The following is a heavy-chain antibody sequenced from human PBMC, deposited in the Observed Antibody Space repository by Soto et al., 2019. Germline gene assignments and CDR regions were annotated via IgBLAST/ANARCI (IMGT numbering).Heavy chain of an antibody. CDR1: GFTFSSYG. D-gene: IGHD6-13*01. V-gene: IGHV3-30*18. Sequence: QVQLVESGGGVVQPGRSLRLSCAASGFTFSSYGMHWVRQAPGKGLEWVAVISYAGSNKYYADSVKGRFTNSRDNSTNTLYLQMNSLRAEDTAVYYCAKDRSGYSSRWRPGGTYYYYGMDVWGQGTTVTVSS. CDR2: ISYAGSNK. CDR3: AKDRSGYSSRWRPGGTYYYYGMDV. J-gene: IGHJ6*02.